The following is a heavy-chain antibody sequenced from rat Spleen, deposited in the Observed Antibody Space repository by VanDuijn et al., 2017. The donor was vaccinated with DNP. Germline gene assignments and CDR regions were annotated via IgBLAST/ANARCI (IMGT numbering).Heavy chain of an antibody. V-gene: IGHV2-34*01. D-gene: IGHD1-11*01. CDR2: MRDDGDT. CDR3: VRGYRVLDY. J-gene: IGHJ2*01. Sequence: QVQLRESGPGLVQPSQTLSLTCTVSGFSLTTYGVSWVRQPPGKGLEWMGRMRDDGDTSYNSALTSRLNINRDTSKNQVFLKMNSLQSEDTGTYFCVRGYRVLDYWGQGVLVTVSS. CDR1: GFSLTTYG.